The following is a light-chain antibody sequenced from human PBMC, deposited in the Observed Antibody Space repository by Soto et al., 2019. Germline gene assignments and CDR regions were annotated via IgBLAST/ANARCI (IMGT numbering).Light chain of an antibody. CDR1: QSISNW. Sequence: IQMTQSPSTLPAAVVDRGTITCRASQSISNWLAWYQKKPGTAPKVLIYHASNLQSGVPSRFSGSGSGTEFTLTISSTQPDNFATYYCQQYTSYSFGQGTQVDIK. CDR3: QQYTSYS. V-gene: IGKV1-5*01. J-gene: IGKJ1*01. CDR2: HAS.